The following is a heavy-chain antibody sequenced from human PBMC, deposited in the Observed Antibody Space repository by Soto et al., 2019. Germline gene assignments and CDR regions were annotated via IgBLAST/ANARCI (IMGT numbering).Heavy chain of an antibody. J-gene: IGHJ4*02. Sequence: ASVKVSCKASGFTFTSSAVQWVRQARGQRLEWIGWIVVSSGNTDYAQKFQDRVTMTRDTSTSTAYMELSSLRSEDTAVYYCAARDYVFDYWGQGTLVTVSS. D-gene: IGHD4-17*01. CDR3: AARDYVFDY. CDR1: GFTFTSSA. V-gene: IGHV1-58*01. CDR2: IVVSSGNT.